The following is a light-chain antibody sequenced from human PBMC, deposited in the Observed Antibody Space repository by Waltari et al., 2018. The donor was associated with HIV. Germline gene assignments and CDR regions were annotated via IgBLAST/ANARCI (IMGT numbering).Light chain of an antibody. J-gene: IGLJ1*01. V-gene: IGLV1-51*02. CDR1: SSNIGDNY. Sequence: QSVLTQPPSVSAAPGQKVTISCSGSSSNIGDNYVSWYQQLPGTPPKLLSNENNQRPSGSPDRFSSSKSATSATLDINGLQTGDEADYYCGTWDTSLTSGYVFGTGTKVTVL. CDR3: GTWDTSLTSGYV. CDR2: ENN.